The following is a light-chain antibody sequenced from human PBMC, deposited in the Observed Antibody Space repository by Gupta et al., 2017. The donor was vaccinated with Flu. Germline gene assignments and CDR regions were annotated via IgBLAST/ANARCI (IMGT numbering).Light chain of an antibody. CDR3: QKYNRGPIA. CDR2: AAS. V-gene: IGKV1-27*01. J-gene: IGKJ5*01. CDR1: QGISNY. Sequence: EIQMTQSLSSRSASVGDRVTITCRASQGISNYLAWYQQKPGKVPKLLIYAASTLQLGVPSRFSGSGSGTDFTLTISSLQPEDVATYYCQKYNRGPIAFGQGTRLEIK.